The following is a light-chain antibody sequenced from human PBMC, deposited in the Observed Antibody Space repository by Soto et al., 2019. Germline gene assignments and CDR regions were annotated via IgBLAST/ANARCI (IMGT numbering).Light chain of an antibody. CDR2: EVS. J-gene: IGLJ2*01. CDR1: SSDVGGYNY. V-gene: IGLV2-8*01. Sequence: QSALTQPPSASGSPGQSVNISCNGTSSDVGGYNYVSWYQQHPGKAPKLMIYEVSKRPSGVPDRFSGSKSGNTASLTVSGLQAEDEADYYCSSYAGSTVVFGGGAKLTVL. CDR3: SSYAGSTVV.